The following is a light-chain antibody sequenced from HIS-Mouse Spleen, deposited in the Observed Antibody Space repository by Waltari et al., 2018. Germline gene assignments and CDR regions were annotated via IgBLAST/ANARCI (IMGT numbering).Light chain of an antibody. V-gene: IGKV1-6*01. CDR1: QGIRKD. J-gene: IGKJ1*01. CDR3: LQDYNYPWT. CDR2: AAS. Sequence: AIQMTQSPSSLSPSVRDRVTSTCRASQGIRKDLGWYQQKPGKAPKLLIYAASSLQSGVPSRFSGSGSGTDFTLTISSLQPEDFATYYCLQDYNYPWTFGQGTKVEIK.